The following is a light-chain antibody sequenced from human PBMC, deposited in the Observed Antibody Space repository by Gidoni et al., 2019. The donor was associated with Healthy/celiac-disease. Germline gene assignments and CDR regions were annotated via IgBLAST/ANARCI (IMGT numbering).Light chain of an antibody. Sequence: DIQLTQSPSSLSASVGDRVTITCRASQSISSYLNWYQQKPGKAPKLLIYAASSLQSGVPSRFRGSGSGTDFTITISSLQHEDFATYYCQQSYSTPPWTFGQGTKVEIK. CDR1: QSISSY. J-gene: IGKJ1*01. CDR3: QQSYSTPPWT. V-gene: IGKV1-39*01. CDR2: AAS.